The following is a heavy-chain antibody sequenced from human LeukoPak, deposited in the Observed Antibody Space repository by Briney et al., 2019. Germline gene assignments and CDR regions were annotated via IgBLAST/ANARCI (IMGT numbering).Heavy chain of an antibody. CDR3: ARAYCSGGSCYSFFGGKNYYYYMDV. D-gene: IGHD2-15*01. J-gene: IGHJ6*03. CDR2: INPSGGST. CDR1: GYTFTSYY. Sequence: ASVKVSCKASGYTFTSYYMHWVRQAPGQGLEWMGIINPSGGSTSYAQKFQGRVTMTRDTSTSTVYMELSSLRSEDTAVYYCARAYCSGGSCYSFFGGKNYYYYMDVWGKGTTVTISS. V-gene: IGHV1-46*01.